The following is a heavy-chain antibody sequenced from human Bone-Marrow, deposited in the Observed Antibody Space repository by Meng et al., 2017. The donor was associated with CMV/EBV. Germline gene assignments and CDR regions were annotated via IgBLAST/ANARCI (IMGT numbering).Heavy chain of an antibody. CDR3: ARDHRDSSGHYYGMDV. Sequence: GGSLRLSCAASGFTFSDYYMSWIRQATGKGLEWVSAIGTAGDTYYPGSVKGRFTISRENAKNSLYLQMNSLRAGDTAVYYCARDHRDSSGHYYGMDVWGQGTTVTVSS. J-gene: IGHJ6*02. CDR2: IGTAGDT. CDR1: GFTFSDYY. V-gene: IGHV3-13*01. D-gene: IGHD3-22*01.